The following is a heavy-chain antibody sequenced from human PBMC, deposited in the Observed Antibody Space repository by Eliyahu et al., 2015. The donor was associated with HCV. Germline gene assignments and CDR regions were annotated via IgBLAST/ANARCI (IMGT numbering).Heavy chain of an antibody. CDR3: ARDPLSSGWGGYFDY. V-gene: IGHV3-21*01. CDR1: GFPFXSYS. D-gene: IGHD6-19*01. J-gene: IGHJ4*02. Sequence: EVQLVESGGGLVKPGGSLXLSCAASGFPFXSYSMNWVRQAPGKGLGWVSSISSSSSYIYYADSVKGRFTISRDNAKNSLYLQMNSLRAEDTAVYYCARDPLSSGWGGYFDYWGQGTLVTVSS. CDR2: ISSSSSYI.